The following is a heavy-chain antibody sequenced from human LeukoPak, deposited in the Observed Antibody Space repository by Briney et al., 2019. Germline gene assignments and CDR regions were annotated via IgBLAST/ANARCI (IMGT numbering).Heavy chain of an antibody. CDR3: ARDELEWGYSSSWYNY. D-gene: IGHD6-13*01. Sequence: GASVKVSCKASGYTFTSYGISWVRQAPGQGLEWMGWISAYNGNTNYAQKLQGRVTMATDTSTSTAYMELRSLRSDDTAVYYCARDELEWGYSSSWYNYWGQGTLVTVSS. CDR1: GYTFTSYG. J-gene: IGHJ4*02. CDR2: ISAYNGNT. V-gene: IGHV1-18*01.